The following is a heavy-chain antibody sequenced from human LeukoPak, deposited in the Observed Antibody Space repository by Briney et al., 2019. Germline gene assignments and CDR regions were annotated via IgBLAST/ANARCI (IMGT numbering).Heavy chain of an antibody. J-gene: IGHJ6*03. D-gene: IGHD6-13*01. CDR3: AKDTGSWEALYYMDV. Sequence: PGGSLRLSCAASGFTFSSYGMHWVRQAPGKGLEWVTFIRYDGNNKYYADSVKGRFTISRHNSKNTLYLQMNSLRAEDTAVYYCAKDTGSWEALYYMDVWGKGTTVTIPS. CDR2: IRYDGNNK. V-gene: IGHV3-30*02. CDR1: GFTFSSYG.